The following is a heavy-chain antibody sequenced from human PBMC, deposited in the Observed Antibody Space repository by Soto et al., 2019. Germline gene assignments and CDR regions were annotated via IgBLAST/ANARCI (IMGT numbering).Heavy chain of an antibody. J-gene: IGHJ4*02. CDR1: GFTFNNYA. CDR3: AKAVERRRPTPSDY. CDR2: FSGGGGNT. Sequence: GGSLRLSCAASGFTFNNYAMNWVRQAPGKGLEWVSTFSGGGGNTYYADSVKGRFTISRDNSKNTLYLQMNSLRAEDTAVYYCAKAVERRRPTPSDYWGQGTLVTVSS. V-gene: IGHV3-23*01. D-gene: IGHD1-1*01.